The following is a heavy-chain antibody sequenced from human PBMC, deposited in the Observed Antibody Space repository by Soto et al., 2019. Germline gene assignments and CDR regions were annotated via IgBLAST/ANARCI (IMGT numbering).Heavy chain of an antibody. CDR3: ARDGKVLYYRDYSSDAFDI. J-gene: IGHJ3*02. Sequence: EVQLVESGGGLVKPGGSLRLSCAASGFTFSSYSMNWVRQAPGKGLEWVSSISSSSSYIYYADSVKGRFTISRDNAKNSLYLQMNSLRAEDTAVYYCARDGKVLYYRDYSSDAFDIWGQGTMVTVSS. CDR1: GFTFSSYS. D-gene: IGHD4-17*01. V-gene: IGHV3-21*01. CDR2: ISSSSSYI.